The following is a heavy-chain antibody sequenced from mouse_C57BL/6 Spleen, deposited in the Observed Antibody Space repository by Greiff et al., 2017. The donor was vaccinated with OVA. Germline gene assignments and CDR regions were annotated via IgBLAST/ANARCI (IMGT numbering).Heavy chain of an antibody. J-gene: IGHJ2*01. V-gene: IGHV1-81*01. CDR2: IYPRSGNT. CDR1: GYTFTSYG. CDR3: ARGHLYGSSFYYFDY. D-gene: IGHD1-1*01. Sequence: VQLQESGAELARPGASVKLSCKASGYTFTSYGISWVKQRTGQGLEWIGEIYPRSGNTYYNEKFKGKATLTADKSSSTAYMELRSLTSEDSAVYFCARGHLYGSSFYYFDYWGQGTTLTVSS.